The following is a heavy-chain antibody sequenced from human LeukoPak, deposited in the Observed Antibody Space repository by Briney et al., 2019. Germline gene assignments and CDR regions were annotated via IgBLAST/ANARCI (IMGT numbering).Heavy chain of an antibody. V-gene: IGHV1-69*05. Sequence: SVRVSCKASGGTFSSYAISWVRQAPGQGLEWMGGIIPIFGTANYAQKFQGRVTITTDESTSTAYMEVSSLRSEDTAVYYCARGSYDFWSGYYGYWGQGTLVTVSS. CDR3: ARGSYDFWSGYYGY. CDR1: GGTFSSYA. J-gene: IGHJ4*02. CDR2: IIPIFGTA. D-gene: IGHD3-3*01.